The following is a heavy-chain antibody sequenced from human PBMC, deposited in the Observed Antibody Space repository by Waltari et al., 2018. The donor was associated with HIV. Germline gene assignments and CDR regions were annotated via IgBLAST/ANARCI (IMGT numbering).Heavy chain of an antibody. Sequence: QVQLVQSGSELKKRGALLQVSCKASGYMFTSYAINWVRQAPGQGLEWMGWINTKTGTPTYAQDFTGRFVFSLDTSVNTAYLQISSLKPDDTAVYYCARTDSMTGFGGSWFDPWGQGTLVTVSP. D-gene: IGHD3-10*01. CDR2: INTKTGTP. V-gene: IGHV7-4-1*02. CDR1: GYMFTSYA. CDR3: ARTDSMTGFGGSWFDP. J-gene: IGHJ5*02.